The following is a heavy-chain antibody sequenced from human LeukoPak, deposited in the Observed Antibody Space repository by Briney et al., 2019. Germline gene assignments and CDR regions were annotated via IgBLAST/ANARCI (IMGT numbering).Heavy chain of an antibody. Sequence: PSETLSLTCTVSGGSISSRNYYWGWIRQPPGKGLEWIGSIYHSGSASYNPSLKGRVTISVDTSNSQFSLKLSSVTAADTAVYYCARDLGSGSYYNDYWGQGTLVTVSS. CDR3: ARDLGSGSYYNDY. V-gene: IGHV4-39*07. CDR2: IYHSGSA. J-gene: IGHJ4*02. CDR1: GGSISSRNYY. D-gene: IGHD3-10*01.